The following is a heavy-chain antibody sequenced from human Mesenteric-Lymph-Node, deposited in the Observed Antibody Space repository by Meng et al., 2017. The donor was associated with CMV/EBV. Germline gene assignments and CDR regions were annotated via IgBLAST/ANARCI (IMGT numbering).Heavy chain of an antibody. CDR3: ARGYCTNGVCYPSDF. V-gene: IGHV1-2*02. Sequence: VKVSCKASGYTFTGYYMHWVRQAPGQGLEWMGWINPNSDKTNYAQKFQGRVTMTRDTSISTAYMDLSRLRSDDTAVYYCARGYCTNGVCYPSDFWGQGTLVTVSS. CDR2: INPNSDKT. D-gene: IGHD2-8*01. J-gene: IGHJ4*02. CDR1: GYTFTGYY.